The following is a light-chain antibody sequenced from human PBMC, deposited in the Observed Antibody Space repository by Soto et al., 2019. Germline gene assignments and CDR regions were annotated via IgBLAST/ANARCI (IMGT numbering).Light chain of an antibody. CDR3: QQYDNLPLT. V-gene: IGKV1-33*01. Sequence: DIQMTQSPPSLSASVGDRITITCQASQDINNFLNWYQQKPGKAPKVLIYDASNLETGVSSRFSGSGSGTDFSLTISSLQPEDFATYYCQQYDNLPLTFGGGTKVEIK. J-gene: IGKJ4*01. CDR2: DAS. CDR1: QDINNF.